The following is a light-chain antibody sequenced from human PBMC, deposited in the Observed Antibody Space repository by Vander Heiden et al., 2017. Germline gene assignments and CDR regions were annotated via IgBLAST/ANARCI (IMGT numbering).Light chain of an antibody. CDR1: QSVNTN. CDR3: QRYTKWGSS. CDR2: GAS. J-gene: IGKJ2*03. V-gene: IGKV3-15*01. Sequence: EIVMTQSPATLSVSPGERATLSCRASQSVNTNLAWYQQKPGQAPRLLISGASTRASGIPARFSGCGSGTEFTLTISSLQSEDFAVYYCQRYTKWGSSF.